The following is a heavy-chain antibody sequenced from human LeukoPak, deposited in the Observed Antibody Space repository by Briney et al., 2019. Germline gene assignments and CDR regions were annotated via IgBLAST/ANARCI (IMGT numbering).Heavy chain of an antibody. V-gene: IGHV3-23*01. CDR1: GFTFSSYA. Sequence: GGSLRLSCAASGFTFSSYAMSWVRQAPGKGLEGVAAISGSGGSTYYADSVKGRFTISRDNSKNTLYLQMNSLRAEDTAVYYCAVSSGYYPSHDYWGQGTLVTVSS. J-gene: IGHJ4*02. CDR2: ISGSGGST. CDR3: AVSSGYYPSHDY. D-gene: IGHD3-22*01.